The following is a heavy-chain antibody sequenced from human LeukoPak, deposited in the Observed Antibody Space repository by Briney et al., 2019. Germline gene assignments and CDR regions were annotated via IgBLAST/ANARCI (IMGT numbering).Heavy chain of an antibody. CDR2: IRYDGSNK. V-gene: IGHV3-30*02. D-gene: IGHD1-26*01. J-gene: IGHJ3*02. CDR3: AKGLGGSYWIGAFDI. CDR1: GFTFSSYG. Sequence: GGSLRLSCAASGFTFSSYGMQWVRQAPGKGLEWVAFIRYDGSNKYYADSVKGRFTISRDNSKNTLYLQMNSLRAEDTAVYYCAKGLGGSYWIGAFDIWGQGTMVTVSS.